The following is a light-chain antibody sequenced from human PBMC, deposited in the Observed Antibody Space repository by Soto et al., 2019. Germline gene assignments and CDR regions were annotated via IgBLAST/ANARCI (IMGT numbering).Light chain of an antibody. CDR3: QQYGSSPWT. J-gene: IGKJ1*01. CDR1: QTVSSNF. Sequence: EIVLTQSPGTLSLSPGERATLSCRASQTVSSNFLAWYQQKPGQAPRLLIYGASSRATGIPDRFSRSGSGTDFTLTISRLEPEDFAVYYCQQYGSSPWTFGQGTKVEFK. CDR2: GAS. V-gene: IGKV3-20*01.